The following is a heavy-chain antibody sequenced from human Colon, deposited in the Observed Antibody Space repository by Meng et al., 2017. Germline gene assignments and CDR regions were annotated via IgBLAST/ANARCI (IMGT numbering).Heavy chain of an antibody. CDR1: GGSISSYY. J-gene: IGHJ4*02. CDR2: IYYSGST. V-gene: IGHV4-59*01. D-gene: IGHD5-18*01. CDR3: ARDHMGEGYGLSGFDY. Sequence: SETLSLTCTVSGGSISSYYWSWIRQPPGKGLEWIGYIYYSGSTNYNPSLKSRVTISVDTSKNQFSLKLSSVTAADTAVYYCARDHMGEGYGLSGFDYWGQGTL.